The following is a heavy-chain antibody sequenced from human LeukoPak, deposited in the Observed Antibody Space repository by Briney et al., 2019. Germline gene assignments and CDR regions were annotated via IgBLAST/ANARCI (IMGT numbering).Heavy chain of an antibody. Sequence: TGRSLRLSCAASGFTFSSYGMHWVRQAPGKGLEWVALISFDGSNQYYADSVKGRFTISRDNSKNTLYLQMNSLRVEDTAVHYCAKGAPIAGTHNWFDPWAREPWSPSPQ. D-gene: IGHD6-13*01. J-gene: IGHJ5*02. V-gene: IGHV3-30*18. CDR1: GFTFSSYG. CDR2: ISFDGSNQ. CDR3: AKGAPIAGTHNWFDP.